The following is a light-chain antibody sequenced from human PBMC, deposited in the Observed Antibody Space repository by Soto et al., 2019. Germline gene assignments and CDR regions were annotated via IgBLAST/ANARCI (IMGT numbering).Light chain of an antibody. J-gene: IGLJ2*01. V-gene: IGLV1-51*01. CDR2: DNS. CDR3: GTWDSSLSAGV. CDR1: RSNIGRNY. Sequence: QAVVTQPPSVSTAPGQKVTISCSGSRSNIGRNYVSWYQQVPGTAPKVLIYDNSKRPSGIPDRFSGSKSGTSATLGITGLQTGDEADYYCGTWDSSLSAGVFGGGTKLTVL.